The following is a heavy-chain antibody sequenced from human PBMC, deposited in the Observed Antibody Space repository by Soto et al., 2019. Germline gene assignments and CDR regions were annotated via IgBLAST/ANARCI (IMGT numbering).Heavy chain of an antibody. CDR3: ARLSGSGPLIS. Sequence: EPKSHTCTVSGGSIRSSSDYWGWIRQPPGKGLEWLGNFFYGGSTYYNPSLKSRLSISVDSSKNQFSLNLKSVTASDTAVYYCARLSGSGPLISWGQGTPVTVSS. CDR1: GGSIRSSSDY. D-gene: IGHD2-21*01. CDR2: FFYGGST. J-gene: IGHJ5*02. V-gene: IGHV4-39*01.